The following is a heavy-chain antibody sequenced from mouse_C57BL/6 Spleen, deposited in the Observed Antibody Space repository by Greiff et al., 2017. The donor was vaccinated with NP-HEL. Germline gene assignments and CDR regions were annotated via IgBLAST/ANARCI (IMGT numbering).Heavy chain of an antibody. D-gene: IGHD4-1*01. Sequence: VQLQQSGAELVRPGTSVKVSCKASGYAFTNYLIEWVKQRPGQGLEWIGVINPGSGGTNYNEKFKGKATLTADKSSSTAYMQLSSLTSEDSAVYFCARVGLGRDFDYWGQGTTLTVSS. CDR3: ARVGLGRDFDY. V-gene: IGHV1-54*01. CDR2: INPGSGGT. CDR1: GYAFTNYL. J-gene: IGHJ2*01.